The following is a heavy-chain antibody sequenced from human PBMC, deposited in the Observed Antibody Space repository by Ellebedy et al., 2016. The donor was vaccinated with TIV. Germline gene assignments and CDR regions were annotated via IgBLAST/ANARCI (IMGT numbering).Heavy chain of an antibody. V-gene: IGHV3-33*01. CDR3: ARGNCGGDCYSFPSNYYYYGMDV. Sequence: GESLKISCAASGFTFSSYGMHWVRQAPGKGLEWVAVIWFDGSNKYYADSVKGRFTISRDNSKNTLYLQMNSLRAEDTAVYYCARGNCGGDCYSFPSNYYYYGMDVWGQGTTVTVSS. D-gene: IGHD2-21*02. CDR1: GFTFSSYG. J-gene: IGHJ6*02. CDR2: IWFDGSNK.